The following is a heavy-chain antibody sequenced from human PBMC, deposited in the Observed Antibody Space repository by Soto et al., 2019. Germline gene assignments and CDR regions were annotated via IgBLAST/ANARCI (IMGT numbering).Heavy chain of an antibody. CDR3: ARDRRGYDILSGYYGYYGMDV. CDR1: LDSFSSNSAA. V-gene: IGHV6-1*01. D-gene: IGHD3-9*01. J-gene: IGHJ6*02. Sequence: SQTLSLTGSISLDSFSSNSAACNRIRHSPSRGLECLVRTYYRSKCYNDYAVSVKSRITINTDTSKNQFSLQLNSVTTEDTAVYYCARDRRGYDILSGYYGYYGMDVWGQGTTVPVYS. CDR2: TYYRSKCYN.